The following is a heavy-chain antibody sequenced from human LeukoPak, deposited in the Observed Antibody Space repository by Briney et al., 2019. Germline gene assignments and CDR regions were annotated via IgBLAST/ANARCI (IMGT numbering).Heavy chain of an antibody. CDR3: AKGMSGSSPYNWFDP. CDR1: GLTFSNYA. D-gene: IGHD1-26*01. CDR2: IGGSGVNT. V-gene: IGHV3-23*01. Sequence: PGGSLRLSCAVSGLTFSNYALSWVRQAPGKGLEWVSVIGGSGVNTYYADSVKGRFTISRDNSKNTLFLQINSLRAEDSAVYYCAKGMSGSSPYNWFDPWGQGTLVTVSS. J-gene: IGHJ5*02.